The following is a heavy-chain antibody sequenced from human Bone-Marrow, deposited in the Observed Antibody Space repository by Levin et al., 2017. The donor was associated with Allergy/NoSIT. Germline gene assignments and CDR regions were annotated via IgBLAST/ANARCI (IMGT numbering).Heavy chain of an antibody. V-gene: IGHV3-33*01. Sequence: LSLTCAASGFTFTSYGMHWVRQAPGKGLEWVAVIWYRGSRQYYGESVKGRFTISRDSSKNTLFLQMNNLTVEDTAVYFCARDIGYEATFYGLDVWGQGTTVTVSS. J-gene: IGHJ6*02. D-gene: IGHD5-12*01. CDR2: IWYRGSRQ. CDR1: GFTFTSYG. CDR3: ARDIGYEATFYGLDV.